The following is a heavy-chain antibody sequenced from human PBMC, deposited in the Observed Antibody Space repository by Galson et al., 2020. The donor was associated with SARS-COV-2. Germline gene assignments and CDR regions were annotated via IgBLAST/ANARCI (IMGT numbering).Heavy chain of an antibody. V-gene: IGHV3-13*01. CDR3: ARSEVWGWSGIDY. D-gene: IGHD3-3*01. Sequence: GGSLRLSCAASGFNFSSYDLHWVRQAPGKGLEWVSGIGITDDTYYPASVRGRFTISRENVKNSVYLQMNNLRAEDTAVYYCARSEVWGWSGIDYWGQGSWVTVSS. J-gene: IGHJ4*02. CDR2: IGITDDT. CDR1: GFNFSSYD.